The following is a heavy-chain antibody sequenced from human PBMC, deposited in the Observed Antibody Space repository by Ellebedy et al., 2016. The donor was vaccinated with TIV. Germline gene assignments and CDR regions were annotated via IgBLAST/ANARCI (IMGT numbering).Heavy chain of an antibody. J-gene: IGHJ4*02. CDR2: IRYDGSNK. D-gene: IGHD1-26*01. CDR1: GFTFSAYG. CDR3: AHIVGATPSDY. V-gene: IGHV3-30*02. Sequence: GESLKISCAASGFTFSAYGMHWVRQAPGKGLEWVTYIRYDGSNKYYADSVKGRFTISRDNSKNTLFLEMNSLRADDTAVYYCAHIVGATPSDYWGQGTLVTVSS.